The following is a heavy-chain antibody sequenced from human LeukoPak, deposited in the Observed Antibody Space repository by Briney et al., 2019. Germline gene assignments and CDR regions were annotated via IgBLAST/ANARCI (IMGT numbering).Heavy chain of an antibody. CDR3: ARDYDGGNSFDY. Sequence: PGGSLRLSCAASGFTFRTYSMNWVRQAPGKGLEWVSSITSSSSYIYYADSVKGRFTISRDNAKNSLYLQMNSLRAEDTAVYYCARDYDGGNSFDYWGQGTLVTVSS. V-gene: IGHV3-21*01. CDR1: GFTFRTYS. J-gene: IGHJ4*02. CDR2: ITSSSSYI. D-gene: IGHD4-23*01.